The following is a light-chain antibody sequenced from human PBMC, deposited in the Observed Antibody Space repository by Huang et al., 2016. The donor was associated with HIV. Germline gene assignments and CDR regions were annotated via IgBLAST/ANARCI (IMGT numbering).Light chain of an antibody. V-gene: IGKV1-5*03. CDR1: QSISRS. J-gene: IGKJ1*01. Sequence: DIQMTQSPPTLSASVGDRVIITCRASQSISRSLACYQQKPGKATNLLIYKASSLESGVPSRFSGSGSGTEFTLTISSLQPDDFATYCCQQYNSYSWTFGQGTKVEIK. CDR3: QQYNSYSWT. CDR2: KAS.